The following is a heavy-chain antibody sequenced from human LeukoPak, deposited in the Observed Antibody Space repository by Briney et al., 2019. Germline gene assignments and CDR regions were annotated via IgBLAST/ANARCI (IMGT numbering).Heavy chain of an antibody. J-gene: IGHJ6*02. V-gene: IGHV3-23*01. CDR2: ISDSGGST. Sequence: GGSLRLSCAVSGITLSNYGMSWVRQAPGKGLEWVAGISDSGGSTNYADSVKGRFTISRDNPKNTLYLQMNSLRAEDTAVYYCAKWVGAHYSGMDVWGQGTTVTVSS. CDR1: GITLSNYG. D-gene: IGHD1-26*01. CDR3: AKWVGAHYSGMDV.